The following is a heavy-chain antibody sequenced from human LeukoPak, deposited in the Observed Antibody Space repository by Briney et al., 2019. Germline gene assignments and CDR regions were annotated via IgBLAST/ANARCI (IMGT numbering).Heavy chain of an antibody. V-gene: IGHV6-1*01. CDR1: GDSVSSNSAA. D-gene: IGHD3-10*01. CDR3: ARGRPRLTYYYGSGSYLDY. Sequence: SGPGLVKPSQTLSLTCAISGDSVSSNSAAWNWIRRSPSRGLEWLGRTYYRSKWYNDYAVSVKSRITINPDTSKNQFSLQLNSVTPEDTAVYYCARGRPRLTYYYGSGSYLDYWGQGTLVTVSS. CDR2: TYYRSKWYN. J-gene: IGHJ4*02.